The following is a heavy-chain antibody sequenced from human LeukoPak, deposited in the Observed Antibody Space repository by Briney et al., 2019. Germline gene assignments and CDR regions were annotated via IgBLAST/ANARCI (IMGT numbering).Heavy chain of an antibody. V-gene: IGHV4-61*01. J-gene: IGHJ4*02. CDR3: ARVPHGGDHFDS. CDR1: GGSVRSDNYY. CDR2: IYYTGSL. Sequence: SETLSLTCSVSGGSVRSDNYYWSWIRQPPGKRLEWFGYIYYTGSLNYNPSLESRVTISVDTSKNQFSLTVTSVTAADTAVYYCARVPHGGDHFDSWGQGTLVTVSS. D-gene: IGHD2-21*01.